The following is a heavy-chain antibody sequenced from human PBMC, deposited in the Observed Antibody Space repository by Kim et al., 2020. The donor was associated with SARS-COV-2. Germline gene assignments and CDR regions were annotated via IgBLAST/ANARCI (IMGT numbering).Heavy chain of an antibody. D-gene: IGHD3-10*01. Sequence: GESLKISCKGSGYSFTSYWIGWVRQMPGKGLEWMGIIYPGDSDTRYSPSFQGQVTISVDKSISTAYLQWSSLKASDTAMYYCARDYFGSGNYYRFYYGLDVWGQGTTVTVSS. J-gene: IGHJ6*01. CDR3: ARDYFGSGNYYRFYYGLDV. V-gene: IGHV5-51*01. CDR1: GYSFTSYW. CDR2: IYPGDSDT.